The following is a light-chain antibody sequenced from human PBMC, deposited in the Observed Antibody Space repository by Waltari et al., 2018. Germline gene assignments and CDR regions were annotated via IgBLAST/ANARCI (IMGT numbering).Light chain of an antibody. V-gene: IGKV1-12*01. CDR2: SAA. Sequence: DIQMTQSPSFVSAFVGDRVTISCRASQNLGSWLAWYQQKPGQAPKLLSYSAASLQSGGPSRFSGTRSGTDFTLTISSLQPEDFATYYCQQANNFPRTFGQGTKVEI. J-gene: IGKJ1*01. CDR1: QNLGSW. CDR3: QQANNFPRT.